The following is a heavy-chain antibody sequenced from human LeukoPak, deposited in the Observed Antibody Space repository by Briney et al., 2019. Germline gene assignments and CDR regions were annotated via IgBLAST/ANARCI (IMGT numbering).Heavy chain of an antibody. CDR3: ARGYLTKTPLAGKSRFDY. CDR2: INHSGST. V-gene: IGHV4-34*01. D-gene: IGHD4-11*01. CDR1: GGSFSGYY. Sequence: SSETLSLTCAVYGGSFSGYYWSWIRQPPGKVLEWIGEINHSGSTNYNPSLKSRVTISVDTSKNQFSLKLSSVTAADTAVYYCARGYLTKTPLAGKSRFDYWGQGTLVTVSS. J-gene: IGHJ4*02.